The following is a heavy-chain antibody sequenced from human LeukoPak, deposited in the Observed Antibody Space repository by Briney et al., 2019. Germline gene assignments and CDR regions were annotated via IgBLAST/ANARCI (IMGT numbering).Heavy chain of an antibody. CDR2: ISSSSYI. Sequence: GGSLRLSCAASGFTFSSYSMNWVRQAPGKGLEWVSSISSSSYIYYADSVKGRFTISRDNAKNSLYLQMNSLRAEDTAVYYCARGGRGELRFLEWLFDYWGQGTLVTVSS. CDR1: GFTFSSYS. J-gene: IGHJ4*02. CDR3: ARGGRGELRFLEWLFDY. D-gene: IGHD3-3*01. V-gene: IGHV3-21*01.